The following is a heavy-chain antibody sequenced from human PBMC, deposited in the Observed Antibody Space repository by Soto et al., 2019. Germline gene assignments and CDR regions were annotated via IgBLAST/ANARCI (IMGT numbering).Heavy chain of an antibody. V-gene: IGHV3-23*01. CDR3: AKYGLSGYYYMDV. CDR2: ISGSGGST. Sequence: GGSLRLSCAASGFTFSSYAMSWVRQAPGKGLEWVSAISGSGGSTYYADSVKVRFTISRDNSKNTLYLQMNSLRAEDTAVYYCAKYGLSGYYYMDVWGKGTTVTVSS. CDR1: GFTFSSYA. J-gene: IGHJ6*03. D-gene: IGHD3-10*01.